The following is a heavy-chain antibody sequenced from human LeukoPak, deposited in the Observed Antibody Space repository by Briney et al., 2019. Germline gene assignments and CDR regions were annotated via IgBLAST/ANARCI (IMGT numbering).Heavy chain of an antibody. CDR2: IRYDGSNK. J-gene: IGHJ4*02. V-gene: IGHV3-30*02. CDR3: AKDLSPIVVVPAASNY. CDR1: GFTFSSYG. Sequence: GESLKISCAASGFTFSSYGMHWVRQAPGKGLEWVAFIRYDGSNKYYADSVKGRFTISRDNSKNTLYLQMNSLRAEDTAVYYCAKDLSPIVVVPAASNYWGQGTLVTVSS. D-gene: IGHD2-2*01.